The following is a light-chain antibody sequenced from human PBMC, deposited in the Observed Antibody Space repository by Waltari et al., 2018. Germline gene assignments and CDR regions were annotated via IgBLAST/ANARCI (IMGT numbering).Light chain of an antibody. J-gene: IGLJ1*01. CDR3: QSYDSSLSGYV. Sequence: QSVLTQPPSVSGAPGRRVTISCTGSSPNIGAGYDVHWYQQLPETAPKLLMYGNINRPSGVPDRFSGSKSGTSASLAITGLQAEDEADYYCQSYDSSLSGYVFGTGTKVTVL. CDR1: SPNIGAGYD. V-gene: IGLV1-40*01. CDR2: GNI.